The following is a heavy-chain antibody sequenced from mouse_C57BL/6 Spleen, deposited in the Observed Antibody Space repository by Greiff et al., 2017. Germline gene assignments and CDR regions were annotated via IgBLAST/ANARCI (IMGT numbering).Heavy chain of an antibody. CDR2: ISPGDGDT. CDR1: GYAFRSYW. CDR3: ARRMRALRLDY. Sequence: QVQLQQSGAELVKPGASVKISCKASGYAFRSYWLNWVKQRPGKGLEWIGQISPGDGDTNYNGKFTGKATLTADKSSSTAYMPLSSLTSEDSAVYFCARRMRALRLDYWGQGTTLTVSS. J-gene: IGHJ2*01. D-gene: IGHD3-3*01. V-gene: IGHV1-80*01.